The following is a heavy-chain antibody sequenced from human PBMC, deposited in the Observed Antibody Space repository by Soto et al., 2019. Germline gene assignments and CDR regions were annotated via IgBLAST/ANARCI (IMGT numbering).Heavy chain of an antibody. J-gene: IGHJ4*02. D-gene: IGHD3-3*01. V-gene: IGHV3-23*01. Sequence: EVQLLESGGGLVQPGGSLRLSCAVSGFTFTSYAMSWVRQAPGKGLEWVSGISGGGGSTYYADSVRGRFTISRDNSKNTLYRQRNSLRAEDTAVFYCAKNTGYDFWSGYYSGGYFDYWGQGALLTVSS. CDR1: GFTFTSYA. CDR3: AKNTGYDFWSGYYSGGYFDY. CDR2: ISGGGGST.